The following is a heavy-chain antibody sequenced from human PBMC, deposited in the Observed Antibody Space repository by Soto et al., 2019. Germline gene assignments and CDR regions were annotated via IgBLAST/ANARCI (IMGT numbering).Heavy chain of an antibody. V-gene: IGHV1-69*12. CDR1: GGTFSSYA. CDR3: ASLGYSSGWQSNSMDV. D-gene: IGHD6-19*01. Sequence: QVQLVQSGAEVKKPGSSVKVSCKASGGTFSSYAISWVRQAPGQGLEWMGGIIPIFGTANYAPKFQGRVTITADESTSTAYMELSSLRSEDTAVYYCASLGYSSGWQSNSMDVWGQGTTVTVSS. J-gene: IGHJ6*02. CDR2: IIPIFGTA.